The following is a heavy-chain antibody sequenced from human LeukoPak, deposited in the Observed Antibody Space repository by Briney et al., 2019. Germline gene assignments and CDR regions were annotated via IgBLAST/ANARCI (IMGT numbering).Heavy chain of an antibody. J-gene: IGHJ4*02. CDR2: VYNSGST. CDR1: GDSISSYY. Sequence: SETLSLTCTVSGDSISSYYWTWIRQPPGKGLEWIGYVYNSGSTDYNPSLKSRVTISVDTSKNQFSLKLSSVTAADTAVYYCARHFGGAYRRSFDFWGQGTLVTVSS. V-gene: IGHV4-59*08. D-gene: IGHD5-24*01. CDR3: ARHFGGAYRRSFDF.